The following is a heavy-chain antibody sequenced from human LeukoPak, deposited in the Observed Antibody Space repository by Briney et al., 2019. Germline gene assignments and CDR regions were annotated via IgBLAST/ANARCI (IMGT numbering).Heavy chain of an antibody. J-gene: IGHJ4*02. Sequence: GGSLRLSCAASGFTFSSYAMSWFRQAPGKGREWVSAISGSGGSTYYADSVKGRFTISRDNSKNTLYLQMNSLRAEDTAVYYCAKGARYSSSPLDYFDYWGQGTLVTVSS. CDR2: ISGSGGST. D-gene: IGHD6-6*01. CDR1: GFTFSSYA. CDR3: AKGARYSSSPLDYFDY. V-gene: IGHV3-23*01.